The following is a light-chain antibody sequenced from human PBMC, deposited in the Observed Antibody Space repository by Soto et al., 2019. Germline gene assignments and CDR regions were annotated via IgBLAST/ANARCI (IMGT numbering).Light chain of an antibody. CDR3: QQCYNWPQWT. Sequence: EIVLTQSPGTLSLSPGERATLSCRASQSVSSSYLAWYQQKPGQAPRLLIYDASNRATGIPARFSGSGSGTDFTLTISSLEPEDFALYYCQQCYNWPQWTFGQGTKV. V-gene: IGKV3D-20*02. J-gene: IGKJ1*01. CDR1: QSVSSSY. CDR2: DAS.